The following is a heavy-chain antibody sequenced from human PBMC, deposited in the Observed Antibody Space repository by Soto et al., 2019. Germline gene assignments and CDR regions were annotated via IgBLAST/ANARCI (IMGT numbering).Heavy chain of an antibody. Sequence: SVKVSCKASGFTFTSSAVQWVRQARGQRLEWIGWSVVGSGNTNYAQKFQERVTITRDMSTTTAYMELSSLRSEDTAVYYCAALGYCSSTSCYRVGAYYYYGMDVWGQGTTVTVSS. J-gene: IGHJ6*02. CDR3: AALGYCSSTSCYRVGAYYYYGMDV. CDR1: GFTFTSSA. CDR2: SVVGSGNT. D-gene: IGHD2-2*01. V-gene: IGHV1-58*01.